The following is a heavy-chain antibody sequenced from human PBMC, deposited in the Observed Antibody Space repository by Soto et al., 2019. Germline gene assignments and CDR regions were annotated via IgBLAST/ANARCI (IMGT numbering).Heavy chain of an antibody. CDR1: GDSISSGAYF. V-gene: IGHV4-30-4*01. J-gene: IGHJ4*02. CDR3: ARGRYSYGPYFDF. D-gene: IGHD5-18*01. CDR2: IYYSGSA. Sequence: SETLSLTCTVSGDSISSGAYFWTWIRQTPGKGLEWIGYIYYSGSASYNPSLKSRVTISIDTSKSQFSLKLSSVTAADTAVYYCARGRYSYGPYFDFWGQGTLLTVSS.